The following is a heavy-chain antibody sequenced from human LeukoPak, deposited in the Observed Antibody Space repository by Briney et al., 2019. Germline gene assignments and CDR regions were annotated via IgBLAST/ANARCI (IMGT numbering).Heavy chain of an antibody. Sequence: GGSLRLSCAASGFTFSSYDMHWVRQATGKGLEWGSGISTAGETNYPGSVKGRFTISRENAKNSVYLQMNSLRAGDTAVYYCAREIAVAGTWYFDLWGRGTLVTVSS. CDR1: GFTFSSYD. D-gene: IGHD6-19*01. CDR2: ISTAGET. V-gene: IGHV3-13*01. CDR3: AREIAVAGTWYFDL. J-gene: IGHJ2*01.